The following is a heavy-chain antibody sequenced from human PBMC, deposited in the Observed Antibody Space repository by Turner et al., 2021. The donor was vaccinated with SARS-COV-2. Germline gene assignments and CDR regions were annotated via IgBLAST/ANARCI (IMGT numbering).Heavy chain of an antibody. D-gene: IGHD3-3*01. Sequence: QLQLQESGPGLVKPSATLSLTCTVSGGSISSTRYYWGWIRQPPGKGLEWIGSMYYSGTTYYNPSLKSRVTISVDTSKNQFSLKLSSVTAAETAVYYCARANYDFWSGYYHNNWFDPWGQGTLVTVSS. CDR2: MYYSGTT. CDR3: ARANYDFWSGYYHNNWFDP. CDR1: GGSISSTRYY. V-gene: IGHV4-39*01. J-gene: IGHJ5*02.